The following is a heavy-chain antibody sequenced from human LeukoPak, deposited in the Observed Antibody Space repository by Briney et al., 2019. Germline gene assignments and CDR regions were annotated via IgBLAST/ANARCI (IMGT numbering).Heavy chain of an antibody. J-gene: IGHJ4*02. D-gene: IGHD3-10*01. CDR3: ARDLAMVRGVSTFDY. V-gene: IGHV1-24*01. CDR2: FDPEDGET. CDR1: GYTLTELS. Sequence: ASVKVSCKVSGYTLTELSMHWVRQAPGKGLEWMGGFDPEDGETIYAQKFQGRVTMTEDTSTDTAYMELSSLRSEDTAVYYCARDLAMVRGVSTFDYWGQGTLVTVSS.